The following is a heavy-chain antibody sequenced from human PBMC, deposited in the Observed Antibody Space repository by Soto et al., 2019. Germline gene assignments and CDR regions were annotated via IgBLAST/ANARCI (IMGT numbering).Heavy chain of an antibody. V-gene: IGHV3-23*01. D-gene: IGHD3-10*01. J-gene: IGHJ6*04. Sequence: PGGSLRLSCAASGSTFSSYAMSWVRQAPGKGLEWVSAISGSGGSTYYADSVKGRFTISRDNSKNTLYLQMNSLRAEDTAVYYCAIPHILLWFGEFHVWGKGTTVTVSS. CDR2: ISGSGGST. CDR3: AIPHILLWFGEFHV. CDR1: GSTFSSYA.